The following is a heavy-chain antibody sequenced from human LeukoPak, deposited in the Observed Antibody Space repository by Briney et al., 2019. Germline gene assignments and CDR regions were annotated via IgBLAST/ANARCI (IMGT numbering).Heavy chain of an antibody. Sequence: SVKVSCKASEGTFSSYAISWVRQAPGQGLEWMGRIIPILGIANYAQKFQGRVTITADKSTSTAYMELSSLRSEDTAVYYCARVFSSYYDILTGAYYYGMDVWGQGTTVTVSS. CDR2: IIPILGIA. D-gene: IGHD3-9*01. J-gene: IGHJ6*02. CDR1: EGTFSSYA. V-gene: IGHV1-69*04. CDR3: ARVFSSYYDILTGAYYYGMDV.